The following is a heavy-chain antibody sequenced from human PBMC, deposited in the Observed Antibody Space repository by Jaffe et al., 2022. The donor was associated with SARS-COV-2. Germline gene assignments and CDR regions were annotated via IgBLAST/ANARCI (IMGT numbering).Heavy chain of an antibody. J-gene: IGHJ4*02. CDR2: IYSGGAT. V-gene: IGHV3-53*01. CDR1: GLNVSTNY. CDR3: ARGWYTPVTWYYFDQ. Sequence: EMHLVESGGGLIQPGGSLRLSCVASGLNVSTNYMSWVRQAPGRRLEWVSIIYSGGATFYADSVRGRFTLSRDDSKNTLYLQMNSLRAEDTAVYYCARGWYTPVTWYYFDQWGQGTLVTVSS. D-gene: IGHD2-8*01.